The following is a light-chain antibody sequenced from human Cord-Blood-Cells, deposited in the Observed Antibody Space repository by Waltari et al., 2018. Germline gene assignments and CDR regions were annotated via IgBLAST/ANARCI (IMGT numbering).Light chain of an antibody. V-gene: IGLV2-23*01. CDR1: SSDVGSYNL. CDR3: CSYAGSSTLV. CDR2: EGS. Sequence: QSALPQPASVSGSPGPSITISCTGTSSDVGSYNLVSWYPQHPGKAPKLMIYEGSKRPLGVSNRFSGSKSGNTASLTISGLQAEDEADYYCCSYAGSSTLVFGGGTKLTVL. J-gene: IGLJ2*01.